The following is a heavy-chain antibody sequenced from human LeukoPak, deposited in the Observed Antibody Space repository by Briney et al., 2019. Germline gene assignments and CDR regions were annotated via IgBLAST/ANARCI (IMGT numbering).Heavy chain of an antibody. J-gene: IGHJ4*02. CDR3: ARDGCSSTGTRSGGSCFDLY. V-gene: IGHV1-69*05. CDR1: GGTFSSYA. CDR2: IIPIFGTA. D-gene: IGHD2-15*01. Sequence: ASVKVSCKASGGTFSSYAISWVRQAPGQGLEWMGRIIPIFGTANYPQKFQGRVTITTDESTSTAYMELSSLRSEDTAVYYCARDGCSSTGTRSGGSCFDLYWGQGTLVTVSS.